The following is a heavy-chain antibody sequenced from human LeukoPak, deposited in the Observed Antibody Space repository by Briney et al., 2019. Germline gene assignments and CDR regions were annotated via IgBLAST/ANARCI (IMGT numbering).Heavy chain of an antibody. Sequence: ASVKVSCKASGYTFTNYAMHWVRQAPGQTIEWLAWINPANGYTRYSQQFQDRVTVTSDTSATTAYMELSSLRCEDKAIYYCAIRDGHTDHWGQGTLVTVSS. CDR3: AIRDGHTDH. J-gene: IGHJ4*02. D-gene: IGHD5-24*01. CDR2: INPANGYT. V-gene: IGHV1-3*03. CDR1: GYTFTNYA.